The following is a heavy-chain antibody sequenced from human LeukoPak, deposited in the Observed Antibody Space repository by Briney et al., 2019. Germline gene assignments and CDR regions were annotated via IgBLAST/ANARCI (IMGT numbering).Heavy chain of an antibody. J-gene: IGHJ1*01. Sequence: ASVKVSCKASGYTFTSYGISWVRQAPGQGLEWMGWISAYNGNTNYAQKLQGRVTMTTDTSTSTAYMELRSLRSDDTAVYYCARDLHSSGWYASSEYFQHWGQGTLVTVSS. CDR1: GYTFTSYG. D-gene: IGHD6-19*01. CDR3: ARDLHSSGWYASSEYFQH. V-gene: IGHV1-18*01. CDR2: ISAYNGNT.